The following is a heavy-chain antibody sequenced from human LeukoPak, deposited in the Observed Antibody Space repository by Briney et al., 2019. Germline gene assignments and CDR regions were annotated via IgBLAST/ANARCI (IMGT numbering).Heavy chain of an antibody. CDR3: ARGRGEGRGISMIRGVRAPPYNWFDP. CDR2: ISSSSSTI. J-gene: IGHJ5*02. D-gene: IGHD3-10*01. V-gene: IGHV3-48*01. CDR1: GFTFSSYS. Sequence: GGSLRLSCAASGFTFSSYSMNWVRQAPGKGLEWVSYISSSSSTIYYADSVKGRFTISRDNAKNSLYLQMNSLRAEDTAVYYCARGRGEGRGISMIRGVRAPPYNWFDPWGHGTLVTVSS.